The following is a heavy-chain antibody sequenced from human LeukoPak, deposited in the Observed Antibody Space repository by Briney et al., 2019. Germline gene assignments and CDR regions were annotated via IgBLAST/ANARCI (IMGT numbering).Heavy chain of an antibody. J-gene: IGHJ4*02. Sequence: GGSLRLSCAASGSIFSNFWMTWVRQAPGKGLEWVAIIKQDGSQKYYVDSVKGRFTISRDNARNSLYLQMKSLKTEDTAVYYCARAPPIGATYSFDYWGQGTLVTVSS. CDR3: ARAPPIGATYSFDY. CDR2: IKQDGSQK. D-gene: IGHD2-21*01. V-gene: IGHV3-7*05. CDR1: GSIFSNFW.